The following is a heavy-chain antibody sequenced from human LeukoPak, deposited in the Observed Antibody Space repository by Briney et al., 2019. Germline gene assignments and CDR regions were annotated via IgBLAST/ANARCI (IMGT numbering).Heavy chain of an antibody. J-gene: IGHJ6*03. CDR2: INHSRST. CDR1: GGSFSGYY. Sequence: SETLSLTCAVYGGSFSGYYWSWIRQPPGKGLEWIGEINHSRSTNYNPSLKSRVTISVDTSKNQFSLKLSSVTAADTAVYYCARSPEYVSTVTDYYYYMDVWGKGTTVTISS. D-gene: IGHD4-17*01. CDR3: ARSPEYVSTVTDYYYYMDV. V-gene: IGHV4-34*01.